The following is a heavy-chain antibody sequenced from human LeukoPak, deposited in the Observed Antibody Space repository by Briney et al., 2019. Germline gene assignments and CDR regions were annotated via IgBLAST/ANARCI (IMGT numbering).Heavy chain of an antibody. V-gene: IGHV3-74*01. Sequence: GGSLRLSCAASGFTFSSYWMNWVRQVPGKGLVWVSRIASDGNNRDYADSVKGRFTISRDNAKNSLYLQMNSLRAEDTAVYYCAKEGGSSGAPHDYWGQGTLVTVSS. CDR1: GFTFSSYW. CDR2: IASDGNNR. D-gene: IGHD2/OR15-2a*01. CDR3: AKEGGSSGAPHDY. J-gene: IGHJ4*02.